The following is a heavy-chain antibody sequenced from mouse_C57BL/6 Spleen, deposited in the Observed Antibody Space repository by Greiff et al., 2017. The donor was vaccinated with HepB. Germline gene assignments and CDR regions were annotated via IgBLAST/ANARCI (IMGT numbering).Heavy chain of an antibody. J-gene: IGHJ4*01. CDR1: GFNIKDDY. V-gene: IGHV14-4*01. D-gene: IGHD1-2*01. Sequence: VQLQQSGAELVRPGASVKLSCTASGFNIKDDYMHWVKQRPEQGLEWIGWIDPENGDTEYASKFQGKATITADTSSNTAYLQLSSLTSEDTAVYYCTYSFFYAMDYWGQGTSVTVSS. CDR2: IDPENGDT. CDR3: TYSFFYAMDY.